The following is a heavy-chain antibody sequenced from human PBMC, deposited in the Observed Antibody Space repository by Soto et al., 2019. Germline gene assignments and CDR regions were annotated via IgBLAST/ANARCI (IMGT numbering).Heavy chain of an antibody. V-gene: IGHV3-33*01. CDR3: ARVRSGYGWAYYFDS. Sequence: GGSLRLSCEASGFTFRNYAMHWVRQAPGKGLQWVALIWYDGSYQYYGDSVKGRFTISRDNSRNTVYLQMNSLRAEDTAVYLCARVRSGYGWAYYFDSWGQGTLVTVSS. J-gene: IGHJ4*02. CDR1: GFTFRNYA. D-gene: IGHD5-12*01. CDR2: IWYDGSYQ.